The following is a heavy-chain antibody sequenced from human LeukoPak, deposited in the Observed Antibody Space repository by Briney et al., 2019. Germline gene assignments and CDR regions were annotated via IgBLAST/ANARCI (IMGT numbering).Heavy chain of an antibody. V-gene: IGHV1-18*01. CDR1: GYTFISYG. Sequence: ASVKVSCKASGYTFISYGISWVRQAPGQGLEWMGWISAYNGNTNYAQKLQDRVTMTTDTSTSTAYMELRSLRSDDTAVYYCARVGGIVVAARSWFDPWGQGTLVTVSS. CDR2: ISAYNGNT. J-gene: IGHJ5*02. CDR3: ARVGGIVVAARSWFDP. D-gene: IGHD2-15*01.